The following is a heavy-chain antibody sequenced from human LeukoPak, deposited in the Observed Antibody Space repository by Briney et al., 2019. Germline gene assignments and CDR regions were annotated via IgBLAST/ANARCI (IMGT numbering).Heavy chain of an antibody. CDR1: GFTFSSYG. D-gene: IGHD6-13*01. J-gene: IGHJ5*02. V-gene: IGHV3-30*02. CDR2: IRYDGSNK. Sequence: PGGSLRLSCAASGFTFSSYGMHWVRQAPGKGLEWVAFIRYDGSNKYYADSVKGRFTISRDNSKNTLYLQMNSLRAEDTAVYYCARDGDTSPSSSWYPRPSGGFDPWGQGTLVTVSS. CDR3: ARDGDTSPSSSWYPRPSGGFDP.